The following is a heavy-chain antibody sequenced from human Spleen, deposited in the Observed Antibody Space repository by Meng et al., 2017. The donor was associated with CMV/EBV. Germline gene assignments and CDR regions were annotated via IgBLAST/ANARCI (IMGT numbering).Heavy chain of an antibody. J-gene: IGHJ4*02. CDR2: IKQDGSEK. CDR1: GFTFSSYW. CDR3: AKDRPYQLLPIGYFDY. V-gene: IGHV3-7*01. D-gene: IGHD2-2*01. Sequence: GESLKISCAASGFTFSSYWMSWVRQAPGKGLEWVANIKQDGSEKYYVDSVKGRFTISRDNAKNSLYLQMNSLRAEDTAVYYCAKDRPYQLLPIGYFDYWGQGTLVTVSS.